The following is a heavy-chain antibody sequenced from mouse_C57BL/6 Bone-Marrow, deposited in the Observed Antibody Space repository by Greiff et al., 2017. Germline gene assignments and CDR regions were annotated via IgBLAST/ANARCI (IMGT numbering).Heavy chain of an antibody. CDR2: INPNNGGT. CDR1: GYTFTDYN. V-gene: IGHV1-22*01. J-gene: IGHJ3*01. CDR3: SLAWFAY. D-gene: IGHD3-1*01. Sequence: VQLKESGPELVKPGASVKMSCKASGYTFTDYNMHWVKQSHGKSREWIGYINPNNGGTSYNQQFKGKATLTVNKSSSTAYMELRSLTSEDSAVYYCSLAWFAYWGLGALVTVSA.